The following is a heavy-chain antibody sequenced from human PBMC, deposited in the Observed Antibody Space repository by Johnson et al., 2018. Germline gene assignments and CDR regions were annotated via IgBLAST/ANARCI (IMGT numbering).Heavy chain of an antibody. CDR1: GDTLRKFG. CDR2: INPLFGPS. D-gene: IGHD2-15*01. J-gene: IGHJ6*02. V-gene: IGHV1-69*12. Sequence: VQLVQSGAEVKQPGSSVKLSCKASGDTLRKFGITWVRQAPGQGLEWVGGINPLFGPSTYAERFQGRVTIAADEPTNTTYMELGGLTSGDTAEYFCAREGSWDAESCQFYYYYLSRDAWGHGTTVIVSS. CDR3: AREGSWDAESCQFYYYYLSRDA.